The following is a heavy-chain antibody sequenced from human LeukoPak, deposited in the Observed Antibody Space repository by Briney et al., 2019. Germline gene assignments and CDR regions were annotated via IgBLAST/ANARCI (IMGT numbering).Heavy chain of an antibody. V-gene: IGHV3-48*04. J-gene: IGHJ4*02. CDR1: GLTFSKYS. D-gene: IGHD6-13*01. Sequence: PGGSLRLSCAASGLTFSKYSMTWVRQAPGKGLEWVSFIDTSSTTMYYTDSVKGRFTISRDNAKNSVYLQINSLRAEDTAVYYCARGLATAAAYWGQGTLVTVSS. CDR2: IDTSSTTM. CDR3: ARGLATAAAY.